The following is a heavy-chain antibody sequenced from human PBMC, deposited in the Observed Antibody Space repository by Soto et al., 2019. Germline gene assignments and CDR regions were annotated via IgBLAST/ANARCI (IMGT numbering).Heavy chain of an antibody. Sequence: QVQLQQWGAGLLKPSETLSLTCAVYGGSFSGYYWCWIRQPPGKGLEWIGEINQSGSNNYNRSLKTRVTISVDTSTNQFSLNLTSVTAADTDVYFCARTYSSSWSSFEYWGQGALVTVSS. CDR1: GGSFSGYY. CDR3: ARTYSSSWSSFEY. V-gene: IGHV4-34*01. J-gene: IGHJ4*02. CDR2: INQSGSN. D-gene: IGHD6-13*01.